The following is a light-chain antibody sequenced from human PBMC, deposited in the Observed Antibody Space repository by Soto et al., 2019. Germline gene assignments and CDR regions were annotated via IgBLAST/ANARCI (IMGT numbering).Light chain of an antibody. J-gene: IGLJ1*01. CDR2: DVT. Sequence: QSVLTQPASVSGSPGQSITISCTGTSNDVGGYNYVSWYQHHPGKAPKLLICDVTDRPSGISYRFSASKSGNTASLTISGLQAEDEADYYCSSYTSSNAEVFGTGTKLTVL. CDR3: SSYTSSNAEV. CDR1: SNDVGGYNY. V-gene: IGLV2-14*03.